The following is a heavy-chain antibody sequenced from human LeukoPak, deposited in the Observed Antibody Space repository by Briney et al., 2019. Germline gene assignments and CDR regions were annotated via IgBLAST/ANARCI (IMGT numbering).Heavy chain of an antibody. J-gene: IGHJ4*02. Sequence: RSETLSLTCTLLGLSISSYYWGWLRQPAGKGLEWIGRIYTSGSTNYNPSLKSRVTMSVDTSKNQFSLKRSSVTAADTAVYYCARAYSSSWYFDYWGQGTLVTVSA. V-gene: IGHV4-4*07. D-gene: IGHD6-13*01. CDR1: GLSISSYY. CDR2: IYTSGST. CDR3: ARAYSSSWYFDY.